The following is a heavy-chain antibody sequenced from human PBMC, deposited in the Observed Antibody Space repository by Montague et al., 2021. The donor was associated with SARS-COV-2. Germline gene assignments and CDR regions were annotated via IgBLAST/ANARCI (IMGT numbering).Heavy chain of an antibody. J-gene: IGHJ6*02. D-gene: IGHD3-16*01. CDR3: ARDSPDYVWGSYGMDV. CDR1: GFTFSSYS. Sequence: SLRLSCAASGFTFSSYSMNWVRQAPGKGLVWVSSISSSSSYIYYADSVKGRFTISRDNAKNSLYLQMNSLRAEDTAVYYCARDSPDYVWGSYGMDVWGQGTTVTVSS. CDR2: ISSSSSYI. V-gene: IGHV3-21*01.